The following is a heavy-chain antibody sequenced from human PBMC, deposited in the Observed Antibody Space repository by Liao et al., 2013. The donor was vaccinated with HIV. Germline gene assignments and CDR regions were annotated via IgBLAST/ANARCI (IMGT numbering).Heavy chain of an antibody. D-gene: IGHD3-10*01. CDR2: ISYRGTT. CDR3: ARAGRHSAPDI. Sequence: QLYLEESGPGLVKPSDTLSLICNVSGGSITRNGNFWGWIRQPPGKGLEWIGSISYRGTTFYDLSLRSQVSISRDMSKNQFFLRLNFVTAADTALYFCARAGRHSAPDIWGQGTMVTVSS. CDR1: GGSITRNGNF. V-gene: IGHV4-39*07. J-gene: IGHJ3*02.